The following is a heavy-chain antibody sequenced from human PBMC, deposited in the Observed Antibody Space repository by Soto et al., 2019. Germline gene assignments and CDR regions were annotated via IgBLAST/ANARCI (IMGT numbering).Heavy chain of an antibody. D-gene: IGHD2-2*01. CDR2: IYYSGST. J-gene: IGHJ5*02. Sequence: SETLSLTCTVSGGSITTYYWTWIRQPPGKGLEWIGYIYYSGSTYYNPSLKSRVTISIDTSKNQLSLRLTSVTAADTAVYYCARRECSSASCYQSNWFDPRGQGTLVTVSS. V-gene: IGHV4-59*12. CDR3: ARRECSSASCYQSNWFDP. CDR1: GGSITTYY.